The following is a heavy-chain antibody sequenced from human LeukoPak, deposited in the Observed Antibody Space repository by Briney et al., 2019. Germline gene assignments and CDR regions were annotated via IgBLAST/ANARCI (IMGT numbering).Heavy chain of an antibody. CDR3: ASAGVYDFWSGTLKGAFDP. D-gene: IGHD3-3*01. V-gene: IGHV3-11*04. CDR2: IRSSGSTI. J-gene: IGHJ5*02. Sequence: GGSLRLSCAASGFTFSDYYMSWIRQAPGKGLEWVSYIRSSGSTIYYADSVKGRFTISRDNAKNSLYLQMNSLRAEDTAVYYCASAGVYDFWSGTLKGAFDPWGQGTLVTVSS. CDR1: GFTFSDYY.